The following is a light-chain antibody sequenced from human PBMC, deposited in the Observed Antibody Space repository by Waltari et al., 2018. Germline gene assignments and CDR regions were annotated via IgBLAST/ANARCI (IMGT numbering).Light chain of an antibody. CDR1: SRDIGGFNY. Sequence: QSALTQPASVSGSPGQSITISCTGPSRDIGGFNYVSWYQQHPGKAPKLMIYDVSNRPSGVSNRFSGSKSGNTASLTISGLQAEDEADYYCSSYRSSFTYVVFGGGTKLTVL. V-gene: IGLV2-14*03. CDR3: SSYRSSFTYVV. CDR2: DVS. J-gene: IGLJ2*01.